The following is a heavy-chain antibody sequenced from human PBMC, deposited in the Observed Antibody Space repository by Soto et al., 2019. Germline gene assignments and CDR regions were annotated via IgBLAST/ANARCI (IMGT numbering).Heavy chain of an antibody. D-gene: IGHD3-3*01. Sequence: ASVKVTCKASGYTFTGNYIHWVRQAPGQGLEWMGWVNPDNGGTTSAQKFQGRVTMTRDTSVTTAYMELSRLTSDDTAVYYCARDPRPPSGWLGFWEYGMDVWGQGTTVTVSS. J-gene: IGHJ6*02. CDR2: VNPDNGGT. CDR1: GYTFTGNY. V-gene: IGHV1-2*02. CDR3: ARDPRPPSGWLGFWEYGMDV.